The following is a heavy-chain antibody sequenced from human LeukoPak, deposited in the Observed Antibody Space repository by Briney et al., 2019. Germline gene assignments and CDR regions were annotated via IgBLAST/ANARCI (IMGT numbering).Heavy chain of an antibody. CDR1: GGTFSSYA. CDR2: IIPIFGTA. D-gene: IGHD3-22*01. CDR3: ASPGNYYDSNGYYYWDFDY. J-gene: IGHJ4*02. V-gene: IGHV1-69*05. Sequence: GASVKVSCKASGGTFSSYAISWVRQAPGQGLEWMGGIIPIFGTANYAQKFQGRVTITTDESTSTAYMELSSLRSEDTAVYYCASPGNYYDSNGYYYWDFDYWGQGTLVTVSS.